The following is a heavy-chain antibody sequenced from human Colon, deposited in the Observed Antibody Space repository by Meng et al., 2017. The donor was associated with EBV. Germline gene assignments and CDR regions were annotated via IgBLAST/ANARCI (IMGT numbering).Heavy chain of an antibody. J-gene: IGHJ4*02. D-gene: IGHD5-24*01. CDR2: TYYSGST. Sequence: QVQLQESVPGLVKPSQTLSLTCTVSGGSISSGGYYWSWIRQHPGKGLEWIGYTYYSGSTYYNPSLKSRVTISIDTSKNQFSLKLSSVTAADTAVYYCARGPSRWLQFSFDYWGQGTLVTVSS. V-gene: IGHV4-31*03. CDR3: ARGPSRWLQFSFDY. CDR1: GGSISSGGYY.